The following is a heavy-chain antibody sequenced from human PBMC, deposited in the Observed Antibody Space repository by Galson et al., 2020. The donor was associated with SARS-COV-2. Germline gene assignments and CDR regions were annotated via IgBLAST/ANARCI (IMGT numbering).Heavy chain of an antibody. D-gene: IGHD2-15*01. CDR1: GGSISSFTYY. CDR2: VYYTGTT. J-gene: IGHJ4*02. V-gene: IGHV4-39*01. Sequence: ASETLSLTCNVSGGSISSFTYYWGWIRQPPGKGLEWIASVYYTGTTYYNPSLRSRDTISVDTSRNQFSLKLSSVTAADTAVYFCARQVGHYWGQGTLVTVSS. CDR3: ARQVGHY.